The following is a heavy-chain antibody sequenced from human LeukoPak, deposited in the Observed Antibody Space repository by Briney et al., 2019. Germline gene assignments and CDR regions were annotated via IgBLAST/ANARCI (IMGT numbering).Heavy chain of an antibody. CDR3: ARGYFDWLWGFDI. CDR2: INHSGST. V-gene: IGHV4-34*01. Sequence: SETLSLTCAVYGGSFSGYYWSWIRQPPGKGLEWIGEINHSGSTNYNPSLKSRVTISVDTSKNQFSLKLSSVTAADTAVYYCARGYFDWLWGFDIWGQGTMVTVS. D-gene: IGHD3-9*01. J-gene: IGHJ3*02. CDR1: GGSFSGYY.